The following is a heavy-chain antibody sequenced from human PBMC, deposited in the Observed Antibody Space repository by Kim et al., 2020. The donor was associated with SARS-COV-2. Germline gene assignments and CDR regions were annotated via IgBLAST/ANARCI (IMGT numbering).Heavy chain of an antibody. CDR1: GFTVSSYY. J-gene: IGHJ4*02. CDR2: IYSGGST. CDR3: ARVRVDSVDYFDY. V-gene: IGHV3-53*01. Sequence: GGSLRLSCAASGFTVSSYYMSWVRQAPGKGLEWVSGIYSGGSTHYADSVKGRFTISRDNSKNTMYLQMNSLRAEDTAVYYCARVRVDSVDYFDYWGQGTLVTVSS. D-gene: IGHD2-15*01.